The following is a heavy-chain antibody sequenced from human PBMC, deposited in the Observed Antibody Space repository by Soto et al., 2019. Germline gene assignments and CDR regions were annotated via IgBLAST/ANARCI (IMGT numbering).Heavy chain of an antibody. V-gene: IGHV3-33*01. CDR3: ARAGGTTVTGLWHFDS. J-gene: IGHJ4*02. CDR2: IWYDGTQK. D-gene: IGHD4-17*01. CDR1: GFTFNTYS. Sequence: GGSLRLSCEASGFTFNTYSMHWVRQPPGKGLEWLAAIWYDGTQKYYADSVKGRFIISRDNSKKTPYLEMNSLRAEDTAVYYCARAGGTTVTGLWHFDSWGQGTLVTVSS.